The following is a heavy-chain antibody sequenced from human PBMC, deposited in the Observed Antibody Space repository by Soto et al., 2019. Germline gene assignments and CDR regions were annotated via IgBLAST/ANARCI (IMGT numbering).Heavy chain of an antibody. V-gene: IGHV1-18*01. J-gene: IGHJ5*02. D-gene: IGHD6-19*01. CDR3: ARALYSTGWHLGMRNWLDP. CDR2: TSAYGGDT. CDR1: GYTFLNYA. Sequence: VQLVQSGAEVKTPGASVKVSCRASGYTFLNYAISWVRQAPGQGLEWMGWTSAYGGDTHYAQKFQGRVIMTTDTSTSTAYMELRSLKSDDTAVYYCARALYSTGWHLGMRNWLDPWGQGTLVTVSP.